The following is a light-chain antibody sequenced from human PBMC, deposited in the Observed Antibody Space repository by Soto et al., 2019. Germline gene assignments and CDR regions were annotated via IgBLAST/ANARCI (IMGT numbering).Light chain of an antibody. CDR1: QSVSSN. J-gene: IGKJ2*01. Sequence: EIVMTQSPATLSVSPGERATLSCRASQSVSSNLAWYQQKPGQAPRLLIYGASTRATGIPARFSGSGSGTEFTLTISSLQSEDFAVYYCQHYGRSPYTFGQGTKLEIK. CDR3: QHYGRSPYT. CDR2: GAS. V-gene: IGKV3-15*01.